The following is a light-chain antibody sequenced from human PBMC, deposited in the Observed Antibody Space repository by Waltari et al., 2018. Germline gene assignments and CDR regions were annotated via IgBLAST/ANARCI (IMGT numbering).Light chain of an antibody. CDR2: GAS. J-gene: IGKJ2*01. CDR1: QSVSSSY. Sequence: EIVLTQSPDTLSLSPGERVPLPCRASQSVSSSYLVWYQQKPGQAPRLLIYGASSRATGIPDRFSGSGSGTDFTLTISRLEPEDFAVYYCQRFGISPYTFGQGTKLEIK. V-gene: IGKV3-20*01. CDR3: QRFGISPYT.